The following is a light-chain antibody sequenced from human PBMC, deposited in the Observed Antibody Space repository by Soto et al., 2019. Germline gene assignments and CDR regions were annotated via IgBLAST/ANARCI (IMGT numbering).Light chain of an antibody. V-gene: IGKV3-11*01. CDR3: QQRSNWPPRIT. CDR2: AAT. Sequence: EIVLTQSPGTLCLSPGERATLSCRASQSVSSTFLAWYQQKPGQAPRLLIYAATNRATGIPARFSGSGSGTDFTLTISSLQPEDFAVYYCQQRSNWPPRITFGQGTRLEIK. CDR1: QSVSSTF. J-gene: IGKJ5*01.